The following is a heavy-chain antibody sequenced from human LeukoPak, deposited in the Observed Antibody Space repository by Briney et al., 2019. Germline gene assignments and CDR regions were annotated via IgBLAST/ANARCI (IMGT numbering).Heavy chain of an antibody. CDR2: ISGSGGST. D-gene: IGHD5-12*01. J-gene: IGHJ4*02. Sequence: GGSLRLSCAASGFTFSIYAMTWVRQAPGKGLEWVSGISGSGGSTYYADSVKGRFTISRDNSKNTLYLQMNSLRAEDTAVYYCAKDLGGYGLRYFDYWGQGTLVTVSS. CDR3: AKDLGGYGLRYFDY. CDR1: GFTFSIYA. V-gene: IGHV3-23*01.